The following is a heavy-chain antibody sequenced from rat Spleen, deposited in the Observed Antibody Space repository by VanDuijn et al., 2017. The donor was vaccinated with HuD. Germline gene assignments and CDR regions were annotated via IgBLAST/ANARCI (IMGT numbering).Heavy chain of an antibody. CDR2: ISTGGGNT. CDR1: GFTFSNYY. D-gene: IGHD1-6*01. V-gene: IGHV5-25*01. CDR3: ARHGGRPHYGSNWFAY. J-gene: IGHJ3*01. Sequence: EVQLVESGGGLVQPGRSMKLSCAASGFTFSNYYMAWVRQAPTKGLEWVASISTGGGNTYYRDSVKGRFTISRDNAKSTLYLQMDSLRSEDTATYYCARHGGRPHYGSNWFAYWGQGTLVTVSS.